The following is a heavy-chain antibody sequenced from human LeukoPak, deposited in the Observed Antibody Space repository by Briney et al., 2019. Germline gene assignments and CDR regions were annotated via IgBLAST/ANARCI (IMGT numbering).Heavy chain of an antibody. Sequence: PGGSLRLSCAASGFTFSSYAMHWVRQAPGKGLEWVAVISYDGSNKYYADSVKGRFTISRDNSKNTLYLQMNSLRAEDTAVYYCAREVSGSYYYYMDVWGKGTTVTVSS. J-gene: IGHJ6*03. CDR2: ISYDGSNK. D-gene: IGHD1-26*01. V-gene: IGHV3-30*04. CDR3: AREVSGSYYYYMDV. CDR1: GFTFSSYA.